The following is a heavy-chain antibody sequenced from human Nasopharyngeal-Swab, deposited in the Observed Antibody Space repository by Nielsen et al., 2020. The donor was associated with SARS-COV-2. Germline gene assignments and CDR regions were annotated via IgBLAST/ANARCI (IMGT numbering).Heavy chain of an antibody. D-gene: IGHD2-2*01. J-gene: IGHJ6*02. CDR2: IKSKTDGGTT. CDR1: GFTFSNAW. CDR3: TTEGVDCSSTSCYVRDYYYGMDV. V-gene: IGHV3-15*01. Sequence: GESLKISCAASGFTFSNAWMSWVRQAPGKGLEWVGRIKSKTDGGTTDYAAPVKGRFTISRDDSKNTLYLQMNSLKTEDTAVYYCTTEGVDCSSTSCYVRDYYYGMDVWGQGTTVTVSS.